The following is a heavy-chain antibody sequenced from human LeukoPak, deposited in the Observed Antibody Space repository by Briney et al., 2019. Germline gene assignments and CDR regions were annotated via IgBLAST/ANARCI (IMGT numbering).Heavy chain of an antibody. V-gene: IGHV3-11*04. D-gene: IGHD3-3*01. CDR1: GFSLSTYF. CDR3: AREASGYYHVFDS. J-gene: IGHJ4*02. Sequence: GGSLRPSCEASGFSLSTYFISWIRQAPGKGLEWVSYITNSGRSTKYADAVKGRFTISRDNAKQSVYLEMTDLRAEDTAVYYCAREASGYYHVFDSWGQGTLVIVSS. CDR2: ITNSGRST.